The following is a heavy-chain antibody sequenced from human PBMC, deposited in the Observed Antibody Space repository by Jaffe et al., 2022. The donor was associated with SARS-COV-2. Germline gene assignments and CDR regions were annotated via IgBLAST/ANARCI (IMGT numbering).Heavy chain of an antibody. CDR1: GFTFDDYA. D-gene: IGHD6-13*01. CDR3: AKESRAAAGPHPLYYYYGMDV. CDR2: ISWNSGSI. Sequence: EVQLVESGGGLVQPGRSLRLSCAASGFTFDDYAMHWVRQAPGKGLEWVSGISWNSGSIGYADSVKGRFTISRDNAKNSLYLQMNSLRAEDTALYYCAKESRAAAGPHPLYYYYGMDVWGQGTTVTVSS. V-gene: IGHV3-9*01. J-gene: IGHJ6*02.